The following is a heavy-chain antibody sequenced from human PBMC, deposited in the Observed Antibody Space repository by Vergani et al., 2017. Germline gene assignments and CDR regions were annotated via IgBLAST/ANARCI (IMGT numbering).Heavy chain of an antibody. V-gene: IGHV1-8*01. CDR2: MNPNSGNT. D-gene: IGHD2-2*01. Sequence: QVQLVQSGAEVKKPGASVKVSCKASGYTFTSYDINWVRQATGQGLEWMGWMNPNSGNTGYAQKFQGRVTMTRKTSISTAYMELSSLRSDDTDIYYCALVKSSNSVIKSVCISPTTGRWFDPWGQGTLVTVSS. CDR1: GYTFTSYD. CDR3: ALVKSSNSVIKSVCISPTTGRWFDP. J-gene: IGHJ5*02.